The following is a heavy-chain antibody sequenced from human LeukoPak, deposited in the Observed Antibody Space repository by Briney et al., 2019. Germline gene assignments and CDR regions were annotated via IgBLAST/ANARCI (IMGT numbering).Heavy chain of an antibody. D-gene: IGHD2-15*01. Sequence: SETLSLTCTVSGGSISSSSYYWGWIRQPPGKGLEWIGSIYYSGSTYYNPSLKSRVTISVDTPKNQFSLKLSSVTAADTAVYYCATRFHCSGGSCYSRTALLFDYWGQGTLVTVSS. CDR1: GGSISSSSYY. CDR2: IYYSGST. V-gene: IGHV4-39*01. J-gene: IGHJ4*02. CDR3: ATRFHCSGGSCYSRTALLFDY.